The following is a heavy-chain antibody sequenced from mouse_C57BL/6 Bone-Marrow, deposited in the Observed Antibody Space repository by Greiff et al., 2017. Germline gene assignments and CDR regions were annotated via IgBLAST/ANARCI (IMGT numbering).Heavy chain of an antibody. V-gene: IGHV1-82*01. J-gene: IGHJ3*01. CDR3: ATYSNYLTWFAY. Sequence: VQLQQSGPELVKPGASVKISCKASGYAFSSSWMNWVKQRPGKGLEWIGRIYPGDGDTNYNGKFKGKDTLTADKSSSTAYMQLSSLTSEDSAVYFCATYSNYLTWFAYWGQGTLVTVSA. D-gene: IGHD2-5*01. CDR1: GYAFSSSW. CDR2: IYPGDGDT.